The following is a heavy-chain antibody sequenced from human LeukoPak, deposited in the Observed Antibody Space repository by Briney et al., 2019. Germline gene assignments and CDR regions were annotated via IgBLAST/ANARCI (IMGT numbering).Heavy chain of an antibody. CDR2: IYTSGST. Sequence: SETLSLTCAVYGGSFSGYYWSWIRQPPGKGLEWIGYIYTSGSTNYNPSLKSRVTISVDTSKNQFSLKLSSVTAADTAVYYCARGYSGYHFDYWGQGTLVTVSS. D-gene: IGHD5-12*01. J-gene: IGHJ4*02. CDR3: ARGYSGYHFDY. CDR1: GGSFSGYY. V-gene: IGHV4-4*09.